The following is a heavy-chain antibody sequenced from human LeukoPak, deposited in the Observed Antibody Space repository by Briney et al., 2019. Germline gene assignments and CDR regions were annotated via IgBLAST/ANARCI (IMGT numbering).Heavy chain of an antibody. D-gene: IGHD2-15*01. Sequence: ASVKVSCKASGGTFSSYAISWVRQAPGQGLEWMGRIIPIFGTANYAQKFQGRVTITTDESTSTAYMELSRLRSDDTAVYYCARDQGCSGGSCYRGDYNYWGQGTLVTVSS. V-gene: IGHV1-69*05. CDR2: IIPIFGTA. J-gene: IGHJ4*02. CDR1: GGTFSSYA. CDR3: ARDQGCSGGSCYRGDYNY.